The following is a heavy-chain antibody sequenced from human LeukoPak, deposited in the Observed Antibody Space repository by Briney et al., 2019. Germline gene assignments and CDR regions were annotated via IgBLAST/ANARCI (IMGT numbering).Heavy chain of an antibody. CDR3: ARVTGYRIEDYFDY. D-gene: IGHD6-13*01. V-gene: IGHV4-61*01. Sequence: SETLSLTCSVSGVSISSGSNYWGWIRQPPGKGLEWIGYIYYSGSTNYNPSLKSRVTISVETSKNEFSLKLRSVTAADTAVYYCARVTGYRIEDYFDYWGQGTLVTVSS. J-gene: IGHJ4*02. CDR1: GVSISSGSNY. CDR2: IYYSGST.